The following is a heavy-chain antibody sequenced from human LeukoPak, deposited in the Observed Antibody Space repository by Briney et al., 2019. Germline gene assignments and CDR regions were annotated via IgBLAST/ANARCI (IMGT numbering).Heavy chain of an antibody. Sequence: SETLSLTCTVSGYSISSGYYWGWIRQPPGKGLEWIGSIYHSGSTYYNPSLKSRVTISVDTSKNQFSLKLSSVTAADTAVYYCARDVQLFSGWYMPDYYYYYMDVWGKGTTVTISS. CDR1: GYSISSGYY. CDR3: ARDVQLFSGWYMPDYYYYYMDV. D-gene: IGHD6-19*01. J-gene: IGHJ6*03. V-gene: IGHV4-38-2*02. CDR2: IYHSGST.